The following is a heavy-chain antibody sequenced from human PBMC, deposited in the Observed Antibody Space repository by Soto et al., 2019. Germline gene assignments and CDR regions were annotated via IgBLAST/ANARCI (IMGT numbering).Heavy chain of an antibody. CDR1: GFSLSTSGVG. CDR2: IYWNDDK. J-gene: IGHJ4*02. V-gene: IGHV2-5*01. D-gene: IGHD6-6*01. CDR3: AHGSYSSSSGSFDY. Sequence: QITLKESGPTLVKPTQTLTLTCTFSGFSLSTSGVGVGWIRQPPGKALEWLALIYWNDDKRYSPSLKSRLTITKDTSKSQVVLTMTNMDPVDTATYYCAHGSYSSSSGSFDYWGQGTLVTVSS.